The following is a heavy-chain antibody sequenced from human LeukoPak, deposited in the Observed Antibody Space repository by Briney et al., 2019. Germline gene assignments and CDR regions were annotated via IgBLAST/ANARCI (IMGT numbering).Heavy chain of an antibody. CDR3: ARSMITFGGVIVEAFDI. D-gene: IGHD3-16*02. CDR1: GFTFNIYA. J-gene: IGHJ3*02. Sequence: GGSLRLSCAASGFTFNIYAMHWVRQAPGKGLEWVSVIYSGGSTYYADSVKGRFTISRDNSKNTLYLQMNSLRAEDTAVYYCARSMITFGGVIVEAFDIWGQGTMVTVSS. V-gene: IGHV3-66*01. CDR2: IYSGGST.